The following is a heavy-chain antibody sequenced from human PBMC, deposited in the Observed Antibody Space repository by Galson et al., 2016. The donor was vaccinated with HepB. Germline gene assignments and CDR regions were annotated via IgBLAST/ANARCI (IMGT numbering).Heavy chain of an antibody. CDR3: AGTSGTYSWLDP. J-gene: IGHJ5*02. CDR2: IIRVFGTA. D-gene: IGHD1-26*01. V-gene: IGHV1-69*05. Sequence: SCKASGGTFTSYAFSWERQAPGQGLEWMGGIIRVFGTANYAQKFQGRVTITTDESTSAAYLEITSLRSEDTAIYYCAGTSGTYSWLDPWGQGTLVTVSS. CDR1: GGTFTSYA.